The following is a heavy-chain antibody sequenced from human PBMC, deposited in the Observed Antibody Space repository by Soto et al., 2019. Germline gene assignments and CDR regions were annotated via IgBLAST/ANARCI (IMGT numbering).Heavy chain of an antibody. CDR1: GYSFTSYW. V-gene: IGHV5-51*01. J-gene: IGHJ6*02. CDR3: ARLGGTTFNYYYYYGMDV. CDR2: IYPGDSDT. D-gene: IGHD3-16*01. Sequence: GESLKISCKGSGYSFTSYWIGWVRQMPGKGLEWMGIIYPGDSDTRYSPSFQGQVTISADKSISTAYLQWSSLKASDTAMYYCARLGGTTFNYYYYYGMDVWGQGTTVTVSS.